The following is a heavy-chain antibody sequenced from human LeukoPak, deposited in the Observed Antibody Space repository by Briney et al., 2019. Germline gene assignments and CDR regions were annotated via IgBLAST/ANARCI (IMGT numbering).Heavy chain of an antibody. Sequence: SETLSLTCAVYGGSFSGYYWSWIRQPPGKGLEWIGEINHSGSTNYNPSLKSRVTISIDTSKNQLSLKLTSVTAADTAVYYCARGLGGGNSIYFDYRGQGTLVTVSS. CDR3: ARGLGGGNSIYFDY. CDR2: INHSGST. J-gene: IGHJ4*02. V-gene: IGHV4-34*01. CDR1: GGSFSGYY. D-gene: IGHD4-23*01.